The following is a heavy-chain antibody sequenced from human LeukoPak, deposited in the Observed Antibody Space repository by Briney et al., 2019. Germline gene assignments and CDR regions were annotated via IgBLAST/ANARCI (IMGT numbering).Heavy chain of an antibody. J-gene: IGHJ3*02. V-gene: IGHV4-61*05. CDR2: IYYSGST. Sequence: SETLSLTCTVSGGSISSSSYYWGWIRQPPGKGLEWIGYIYYSGSTNYNPSLKSQVTISVDTSKNQFSLKLSSVTAADTAVYYCARGLGATPGTFDIWGQGTMVTVSS. CDR1: GGSISSSSYY. D-gene: IGHD1-26*01. CDR3: ARGLGATPGTFDI.